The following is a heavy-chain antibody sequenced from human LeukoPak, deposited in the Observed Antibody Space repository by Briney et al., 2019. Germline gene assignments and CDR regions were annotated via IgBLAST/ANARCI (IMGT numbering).Heavy chain of an antibody. CDR3: AKTLPSSWYSFDY. V-gene: IGHV3-23*01. D-gene: IGHD6-13*01. J-gene: IGHJ4*02. Sequence: GGSLILSCAASGFTFSNYAMSWVRQAPGKGLEWVSSISGSVGSTFYADPVKGRFTISRDSSNNTLYLQMNSLRAEDTAVYYCAKTLPSSWYSFDYWGQGTLVTVSS. CDR2: ISGSVGST. CDR1: GFTFSNYA.